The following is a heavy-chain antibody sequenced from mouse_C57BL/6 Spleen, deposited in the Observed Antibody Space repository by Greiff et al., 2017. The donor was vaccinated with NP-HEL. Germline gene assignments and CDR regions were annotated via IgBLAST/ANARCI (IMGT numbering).Heavy chain of an antibody. CDR1: GYTFTSYW. CDR3: ARGNAMDY. CDR2: IDPSDSYT. J-gene: IGHJ4*01. V-gene: IGHV1-59*01. Sequence: QVQLQQPGAELVRPGPSVKLSCKASGYTFTSYWMHWVKQRPGQGLEWIGVIDPSDSYTNYNQKFKGKATLTVDTSSSTAYMQLSSLTSEDSAVYYCARGNAMDYWGQGTSVTVSS.